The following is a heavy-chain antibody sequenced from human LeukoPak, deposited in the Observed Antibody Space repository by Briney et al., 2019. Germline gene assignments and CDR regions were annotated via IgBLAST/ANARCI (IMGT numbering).Heavy chain of an antibody. CDR2: IYYSGST. D-gene: IGHD6-13*01. CDR1: GGSITTYY. CDR3: ARLFRAAAGPNGH. V-gene: IGHV4-59*05. J-gene: IGHJ4*02. Sequence: KPSETLSLTCTVSGGSITTYYWSWIRQPPGKGLEWIGSIYYSGSTYYNPSLKSRVTISVDTSKNQFSLKLSSVTAADTAVYYCARLFRAAAGPNGHWGQGTLVTVSS.